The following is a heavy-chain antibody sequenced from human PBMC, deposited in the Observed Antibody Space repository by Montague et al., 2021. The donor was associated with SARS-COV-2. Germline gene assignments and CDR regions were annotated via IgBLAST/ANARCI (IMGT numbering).Heavy chain of an antibody. CDR1: GYSFSTYW. V-gene: IGHV5-51*03. CDR3: ARGLRLGELSPSH. D-gene: IGHD3-16*02. CDR2: IYPGDSDT. J-gene: IGHJ4*02. Sequence: QSGAEVKKPGESLKISRKGSGYSFSTYWIAWVRQMPGKGLEWMGVIYPGDSDTRYSPSFQGQVTMSADQSINTAYLQWSSLKASDTAMYFCARGLRLGELSPSHWGQGTRVSVSS.